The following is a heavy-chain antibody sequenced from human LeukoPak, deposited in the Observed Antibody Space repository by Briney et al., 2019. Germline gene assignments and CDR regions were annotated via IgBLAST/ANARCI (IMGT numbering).Heavy chain of an antibody. CDR3: ARSPARGSDILTSYNDY. J-gene: IGHJ4*02. CDR1: GGSISSSSYY. Sequence: PSETLSLTCTVSGGSISSSSYYWGWIRQPPGKGLEWIGSIYDSGSNYYNPSLKSRSTISVDTSNNQSSLKLSSVTAADTAVYYCARSPARGSDILTSYNDYWGQGTLVTVSS. D-gene: IGHD3-9*01. V-gene: IGHV4-39*01. CDR2: IYDSGSN.